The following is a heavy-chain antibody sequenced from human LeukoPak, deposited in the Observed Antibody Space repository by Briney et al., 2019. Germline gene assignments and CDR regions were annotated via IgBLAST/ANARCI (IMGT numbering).Heavy chain of an antibody. CDR3: ARALRYFDWYTNY. D-gene: IGHD3-9*01. CDR1: GYTFTGYY. J-gene: IGHJ4*02. Sequence: ASVKVSCKASGYTFTGYYMHWVRQAPGQGLEWMGWINPNSGGTNYAQKFQGRVTMTRDTSISTAYMELSRLRSDDTAVYYCARALRYFDWYTNYWRQGTLVTVSS. CDR2: INPNSGGT. V-gene: IGHV1-2*02.